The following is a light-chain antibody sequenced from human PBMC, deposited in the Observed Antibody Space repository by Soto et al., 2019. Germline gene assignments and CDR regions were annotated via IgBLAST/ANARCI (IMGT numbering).Light chain of an antibody. CDR1: QTLSNSF. CDR3: QQYGSSPS. Sequence: EIVLTQSPGTLSLSPGERATLSCRASQTLSNSFIAWYQQKPGQAPRLLIYDTSSRATGVPDRYSASGSGTDFILTISRLEPEDFTVYYCQQYGSSPSFGGGTKVDIK. J-gene: IGKJ4*01. V-gene: IGKV3-20*01. CDR2: DTS.